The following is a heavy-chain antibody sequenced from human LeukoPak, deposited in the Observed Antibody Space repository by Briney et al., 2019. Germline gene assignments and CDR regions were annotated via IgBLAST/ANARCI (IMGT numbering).Heavy chain of an antibody. CDR2: IRYDGSNE. D-gene: IGHD3-16*01. J-gene: IGHJ4*02. V-gene: IGHV3-30*02. Sequence: GGSLRLSCAASGFTFSSYGMHWVRQAPGKGLEWVAFIRYDGSNEHYADSVKGRFTISRDNSKNTLYLQMNSLRAEDTAVYYCARGGPRGYWGQGTLVTVSS. CDR1: GFTFSSYG. CDR3: ARGGPRGY.